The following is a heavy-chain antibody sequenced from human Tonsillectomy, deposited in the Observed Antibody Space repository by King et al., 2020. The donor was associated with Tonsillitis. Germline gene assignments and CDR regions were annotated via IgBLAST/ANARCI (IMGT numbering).Heavy chain of an antibody. CDR3: AREGLVGAFYYFVY. CDR2: INHSGST. D-gene: IGHD1-26*01. J-gene: IGHJ4*02. Sequence: VQLQQWGAGLLKPSETLSLTCAVYGGSFSSYYWSWIRQPPGKGLEWIGEINHSGSTNYNPSLKSQVTISIDTSMNQFSLQLSSVTAADTAVYYCAREGLVGAFYYFVYLGQGTLVTVSS. CDR1: GGSFSSYY. V-gene: IGHV4-34*01.